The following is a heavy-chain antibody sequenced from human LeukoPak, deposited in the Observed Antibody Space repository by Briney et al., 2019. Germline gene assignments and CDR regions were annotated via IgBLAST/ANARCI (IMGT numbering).Heavy chain of an antibody. D-gene: IGHD3-10*01. CDR3: ARDTRYYYGSGSSHSYYYYGMDV. Sequence: GGSLRLSCAASGFTFSSYSMNWVRQAPGKGLEWVSSISSSSYIYYADSVKGRFTISRDNAKNSLYLQMNSLGAEDTAVYYCARDTRYYYGSGSSHSYYYYGMDVWGQGTTVTVSS. CDR2: ISSSSYI. CDR1: GFTFSSYS. V-gene: IGHV3-21*01. J-gene: IGHJ6*02.